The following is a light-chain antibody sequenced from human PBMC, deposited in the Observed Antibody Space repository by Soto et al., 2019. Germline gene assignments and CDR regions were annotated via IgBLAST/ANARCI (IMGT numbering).Light chain of an antibody. CDR3: QQYTYSPWT. CDR2: GAS. V-gene: IGKV3-20*01. CDR1: QSVSSGY. Sequence: EVVLTQSPGTLSLSPGERATLSCRASQSVSSGYLGWYQQKPGQAPRLLIYGASSRATGIPDRFSGSGSGTDFTLTISRREHEDCAVYFCQQYTYSPWTFGQGTKVEIK. J-gene: IGKJ1*01.